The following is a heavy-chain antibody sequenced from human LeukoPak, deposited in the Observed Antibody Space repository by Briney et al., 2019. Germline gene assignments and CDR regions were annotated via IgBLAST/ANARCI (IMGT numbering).Heavy chain of an antibody. CDR2: IYHSGST. V-gene: IGHV4-38-2*01. CDR3: ASETIFGVSNAFDI. CDR1: GYPISSGYY. J-gene: IGHJ3*02. Sequence: SETLSLTCAVSGYPISSGYYWGWIRQPPGKGLGWIGSIYHSGSTYYNPSLKSRVTISVDTSKNQFSLKLSSVTAADTAVYYCASETIFGVSNAFDIWGQGTMVTVSS. D-gene: IGHD3-3*01.